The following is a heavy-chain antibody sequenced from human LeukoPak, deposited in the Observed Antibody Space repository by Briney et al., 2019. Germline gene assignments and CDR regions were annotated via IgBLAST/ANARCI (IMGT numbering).Heavy chain of an antibody. CDR2: IYYSGST. D-gene: IGHD5-12*01. V-gene: IGHV4-30-4*08. CDR1: GGSISSGDYY. Sequence: TSETLSLTCTVSGGSISSGDYYWSWIRQPPGKGLEWIGYIYYSGSTYYNPSLKSRVTISVDTSKNQFSLKLTSVTAADKAVYYCARGSVDIVATIGGGYYYYYMDVWGKGTTVTVSS. J-gene: IGHJ6*03. CDR3: ARGSVDIVATIGGGYYYYYMDV.